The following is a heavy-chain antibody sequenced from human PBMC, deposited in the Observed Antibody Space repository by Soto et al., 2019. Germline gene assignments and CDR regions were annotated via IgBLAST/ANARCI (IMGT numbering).Heavy chain of an antibody. J-gene: IGHJ6*02. CDR2: INPSGGST. Sequence: ASVKVSCKASGYTFTSYYMHWVRQAPGQGLEWMGIINPSGGSTSYAQKFQGRVTMTRDTSTSTVYMELSSLRSEDTAVYYCAKELIYGSGSWYGMDVWGQGTTVTVS. V-gene: IGHV1-46*01. CDR1: GYTFTSYY. CDR3: AKELIYGSGSWYGMDV. D-gene: IGHD3-10*01.